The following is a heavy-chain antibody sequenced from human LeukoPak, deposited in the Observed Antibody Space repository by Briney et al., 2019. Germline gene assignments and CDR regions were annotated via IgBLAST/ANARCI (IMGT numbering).Heavy chain of an antibody. CDR2: IYYSGST. CDR1: GGSISSSSYY. D-gene: IGHD6-19*01. CDR3: ARRRYSSGWYVSEHFDL. J-gene: IGHJ2*01. V-gene: IGHV4-39*01. Sequence: SETLSPTCTVSGGSISSSSYYWGWIRQPPGKGLEWIGSIYYSGSTYYNPSLKSRVTISVDTSKNQFSLKLSSVTAADTAVYYCARRRYSSGWYVSEHFDLWGRGTLVTVSS.